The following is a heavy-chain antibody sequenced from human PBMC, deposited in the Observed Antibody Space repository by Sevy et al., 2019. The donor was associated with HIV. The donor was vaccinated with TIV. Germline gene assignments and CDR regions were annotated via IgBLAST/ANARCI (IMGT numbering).Heavy chain of an antibody. J-gene: IGHJ3*02. Sequence: GGSPRLSCAASEFTFNIYTMNWVRRAPGKGLEWVSSISSSSSYIYYADSVKGRFTISRDNAKNSLYLQMNSLRAEDTAVYYCARDRRTVTSGGAFDIWGQGTMVTVSS. CDR3: ARDRRTVTSGGAFDI. V-gene: IGHV3-21*01. CDR2: ISSSSSYI. CDR1: EFTFNIYT. D-gene: IGHD4-17*01.